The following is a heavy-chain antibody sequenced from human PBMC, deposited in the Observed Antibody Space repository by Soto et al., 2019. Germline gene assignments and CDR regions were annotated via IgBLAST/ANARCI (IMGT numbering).Heavy chain of an antibody. Sequence: HPGGSLRLSCAASGFTFSSYAMHWVRQAPGKGLEWVAVISYDGSNKYYADSVKGRFTISRDNSKNTLYLQMNSLRAEDTAVYYCARVRGSYYDYWGQGTLVTVSS. D-gene: IGHD1-26*01. CDR2: ISYDGSNK. CDR1: GFTFSSYA. V-gene: IGHV3-30-3*01. J-gene: IGHJ4*02. CDR3: ARVRGSYYDY.